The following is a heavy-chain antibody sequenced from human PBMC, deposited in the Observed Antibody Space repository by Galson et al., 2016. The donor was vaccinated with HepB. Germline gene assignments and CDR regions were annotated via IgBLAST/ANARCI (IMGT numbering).Heavy chain of an antibody. CDR3: AKDGLYSGGAGMGYYYYGMDV. CDR2: IGGSGGST. V-gene: IGHV3-23*01. J-gene: IGHJ6*02. Sequence: SLRLSCAASGFTFSSYAMNWVRQAPGKGLEWVSTIGGSGGSTYYADSVKGRFTISRDNSKNTLYVQMHSLRAEDTAVYYCAKDGLYSGGAGMGYYYYGMDVWGQGTTVTVSS. D-gene: IGHD2-21*01. CDR1: GFTFSSYA.